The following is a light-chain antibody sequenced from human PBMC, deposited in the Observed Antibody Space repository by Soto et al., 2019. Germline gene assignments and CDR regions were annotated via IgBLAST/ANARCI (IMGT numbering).Light chain of an antibody. CDR1: QSVDSTF. CDR2: ATS. Sequence: EIVLTQSPGTLSLSPGERATLSCRASQSVDSTFLAWYQQKPGQSPRLLLYATSSRGAGVPDRFSASGSGTDFTLNISRLEPEDSALYYCHQYGRLPRTFGQGTQLEVK. J-gene: IGKJ1*01. V-gene: IGKV3-20*01. CDR3: HQYGRLPRT.